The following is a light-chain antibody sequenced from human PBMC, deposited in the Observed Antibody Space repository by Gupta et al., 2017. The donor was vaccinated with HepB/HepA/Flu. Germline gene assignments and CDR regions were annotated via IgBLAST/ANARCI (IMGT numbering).Light chain of an antibody. J-gene: IGLJ1*01. CDR3: GAWDGSVSGDL. CDR2: GNS. CDR1: NSNIGSYS. Sequence: QSVLTQPPSASGTPGQRVIISCSGSNSNIGSYSVNWYQQVPGTAPKLLIYGNSYRPSGVPDRFSASKSGPTASLVISGLQSEDEADYYCGAWDGSVSGDLFGSGTTVTVL. V-gene: IGLV1-44*01.